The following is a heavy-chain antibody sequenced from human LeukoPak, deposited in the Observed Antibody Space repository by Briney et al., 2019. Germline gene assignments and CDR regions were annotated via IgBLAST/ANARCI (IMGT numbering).Heavy chain of an antibody. Sequence: GGSLRLSCAASGFFVRDFYMAWIRQRPGKGLEWVSHISHTGNTINYADSVMGRFTISRDTAKESLYLQLTSLTTEDTAVYYCARERWSGGFDYWGQGTLVTVSS. D-gene: IGHD2-15*01. CDR3: ARERWSGGFDY. CDR2: ISHTGNTI. CDR1: GFFVRDFY. J-gene: IGHJ4*02. V-gene: IGHV3-11*01.